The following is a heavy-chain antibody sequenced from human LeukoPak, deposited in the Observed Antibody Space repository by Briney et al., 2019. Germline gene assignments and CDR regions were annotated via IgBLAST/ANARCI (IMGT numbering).Heavy chain of an antibody. D-gene: IGHD3-3*01. Sequence: PGGSLRLSCAASGFTFSSYAMHWVRQAPGKGLEWVAVISYDGSNKYYADSVKGRFTISRDNSKNTLYLQMNSLRAEDTAVYYCARVGYDTPYDYWGQGTLVTVSS. CDR3: ARVGYDTPYDY. CDR2: ISYDGSNK. J-gene: IGHJ4*02. V-gene: IGHV3-30*01. CDR1: GFTFSSYA.